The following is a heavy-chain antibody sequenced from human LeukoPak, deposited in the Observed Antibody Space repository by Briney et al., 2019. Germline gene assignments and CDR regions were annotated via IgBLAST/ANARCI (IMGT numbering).Heavy chain of an antibody. J-gene: IGHJ4*02. CDR1: GYTFTSYG. D-gene: IGHD2-2*01. CDR2: ISAYNGGT. V-gene: IGHV1-18*01. CDR3: ARGTPYCSSTSCYDFDY. Sequence: ASVKVSCKASGYTFTSYGISWVRQAPGQGLEWMGWISAYNGGTNYAQKFQGRVTMTRDTSISTAYMELSRLRSDDTAVYYCARGTPYCSSTSCYDFDYWGQGTLVTVSS.